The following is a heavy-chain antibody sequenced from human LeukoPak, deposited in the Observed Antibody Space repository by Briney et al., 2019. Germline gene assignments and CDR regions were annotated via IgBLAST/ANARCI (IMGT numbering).Heavy chain of an antibody. Sequence: ASVKVSCKASGYTFTSYAMNWVRQAPGQGLEWMGWINTNTGNPTYAQGFTGRFVLSLDTSVSTAYLQISSLKAEDTAVYYCARPAGEPTKGYFDCWGQGTLVTVSS. D-gene: IGHD3-10*01. V-gene: IGHV7-4-1*02. CDR1: GYTFTSYA. CDR3: ARPAGEPTKGYFDC. J-gene: IGHJ4*02. CDR2: INTNTGNP.